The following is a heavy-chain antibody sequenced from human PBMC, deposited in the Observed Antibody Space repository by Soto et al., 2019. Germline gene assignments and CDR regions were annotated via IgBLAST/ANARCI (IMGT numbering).Heavy chain of an antibody. V-gene: IGHV5-51*01. D-gene: IGHD3-3*01. Sequence: EVQLVQSGAEEKKPGESLKISCKGSGYSFTNYWIGWVRQKPGQGREWMGIIYVGGSDSRYSPSFQGQVTISVDKSTSTAYVQWSSLKASDSAMYYCARCQHGFFTWDNWGQGTLVTVSS. CDR2: IYVGGSDS. CDR1: GYSFTNYW. CDR3: ARCQHGFFTWDN. J-gene: IGHJ4*02.